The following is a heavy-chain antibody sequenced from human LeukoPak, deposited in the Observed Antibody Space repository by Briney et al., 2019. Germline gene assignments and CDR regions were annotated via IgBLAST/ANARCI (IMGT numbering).Heavy chain of an antibody. CDR3: AKDRGYSTYYFDY. V-gene: IGHV3-30*18. CDR2: ISYDGSNK. J-gene: IGHJ4*02. D-gene: IGHD6-25*01. Sequence: GGSLRLSCAASGFTFSSYGMHWVRQAPGKGLEGVALISYDGSNKYYADSVKGRFTISRDNSKNTLYLQMTSLRAEDTALYYCAKDRGYSTYYFDYWGQGTLVTVSS. CDR1: GFTFSSYG.